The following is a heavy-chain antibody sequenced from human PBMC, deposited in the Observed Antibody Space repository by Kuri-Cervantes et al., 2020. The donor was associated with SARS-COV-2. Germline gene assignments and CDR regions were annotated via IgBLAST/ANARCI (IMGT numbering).Heavy chain of an antibody. Sequence: GGSLRLSCTVSGYSISSGYYWCWIRQPPGKGLEWVSVIYSGGSSTYYADSVKGRFTVSRDNTKNILHLHMHSLRADDTALYYCARRNFYGTRDYFDFWGQGTLVTVSS. D-gene: IGHD2/OR15-2a*01. CDR1: GYSISSGYY. CDR3: ARRNFYGTRDYFDF. CDR2: IYSGGSST. J-gene: IGHJ4*02. V-gene: IGHV3-23*03.